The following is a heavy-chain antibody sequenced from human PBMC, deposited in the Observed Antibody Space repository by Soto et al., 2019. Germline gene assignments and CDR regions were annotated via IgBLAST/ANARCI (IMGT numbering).Heavy chain of an antibody. D-gene: IGHD6-19*01. J-gene: IGHJ4*02. CDR3: ARDRSSGCYDYFDY. Sequence: GGSLRPSCAASGFTFSSYAMHWVRQAPGKGLEWVAVISYDGSNKYYADSVKGRFTISRDNAKNSLYLQMNSLRAEDTAVYYCARDRSSGCYDYFDYWGQGTLVTVSS. V-gene: IGHV3-30-3*01. CDR1: GFTFSSYA. CDR2: ISYDGSNK.